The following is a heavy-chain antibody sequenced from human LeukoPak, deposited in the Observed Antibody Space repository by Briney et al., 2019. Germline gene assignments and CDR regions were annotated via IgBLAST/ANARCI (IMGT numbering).Heavy chain of an antibody. CDR2: ISAYNGNT. CDR1: GYTFTSYG. Sequence: ASVKVSCKASGYTFTSYGISWVRQAPGQGLEWMGWISAYNGNTNYARILQGRVTMATDTSTTTAYMELRSLRSDDTAVYYCARDVLTNIVVAPAAIHGNWFDPWGQGTLVTVSS. J-gene: IGHJ5*02. V-gene: IGHV1-18*01. D-gene: IGHD2-2*02. CDR3: ARDVLTNIVVAPAAIHGNWFDP.